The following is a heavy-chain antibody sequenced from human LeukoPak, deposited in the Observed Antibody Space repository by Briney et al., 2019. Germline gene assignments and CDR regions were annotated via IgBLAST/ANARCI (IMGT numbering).Heavy chain of an antibody. J-gene: IGHJ4*02. D-gene: IGHD1-14*01. CDR3: ARHSREPIEYYFDY. CDR2: IYYSGST. V-gene: IGHV4-61*05. CDR1: GGSISSSSYY. Sequence: PSETLSLTCTVSGGSISSSSYYWGWIRQPPGKGLEWIGYIYYSGSTNYNPSLKSRVTISVDTSKNQFSLKLSSVTAADTAVYYCARHSREPIEYYFDYWGQGTLVTVSS.